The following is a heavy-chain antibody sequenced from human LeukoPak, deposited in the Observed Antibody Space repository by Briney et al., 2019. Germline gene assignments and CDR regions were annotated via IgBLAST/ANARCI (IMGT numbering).Heavy chain of an antibody. CDR2: ISSSDSST. Sequence: GESLKISCAASGFTFSSYEMNWVRQAPGKGLEWVSYISSSDSSTYYADSVKGRFTISRDNAMNSLYLQMNSLRVEDTAVYYCARVLYDSSGYYLNYFDYWGQGTLVTVSS. CDR1: GFTFSSYE. V-gene: IGHV3-48*03. D-gene: IGHD3-22*01. CDR3: ARVLYDSSGYYLNYFDY. J-gene: IGHJ4*02.